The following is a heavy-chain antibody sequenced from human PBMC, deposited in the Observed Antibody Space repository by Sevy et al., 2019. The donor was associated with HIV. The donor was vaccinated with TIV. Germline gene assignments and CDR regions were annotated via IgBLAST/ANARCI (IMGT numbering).Heavy chain of an antibody. CDR3: AGDYYPSYYDFWSGRVGLFDY. CDR1: GYTFTSYG. Sequence: ASLKVSCKASGYTFTSYGISWVRQAPGQGLEWMGWISAYNGNTNYAQKLQGRVTMTTDTSTSTAYMELRSLRSDDTAVYYCAGDYYPSYYDFWSGRVGLFDYWGQGTLVTVSS. CDR2: ISAYNGNT. D-gene: IGHD3-3*01. V-gene: IGHV1-18*01. J-gene: IGHJ4*02.